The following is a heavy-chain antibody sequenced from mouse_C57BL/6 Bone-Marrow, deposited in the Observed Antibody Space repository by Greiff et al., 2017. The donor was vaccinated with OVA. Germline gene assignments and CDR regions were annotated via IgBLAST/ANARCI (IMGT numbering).Heavy chain of an antibody. CDR2: INPGSGGT. D-gene: IGHD1-1*02. V-gene: IGHV1-54*01. CDR3: ARDYGHWYFDV. Sequence: QVQLQQSGAELVRPGTSVKVSCKASGYAFTNYLIEWVKQRPGQGLEWIGVINPGSGGTNYTAKFTGKATLTADKSSSTAYMQLSSLTSEDSAVDCCARDYGHWYFDVWGTGTTVTVSS. J-gene: IGHJ1*03. CDR1: GYAFTNYL.